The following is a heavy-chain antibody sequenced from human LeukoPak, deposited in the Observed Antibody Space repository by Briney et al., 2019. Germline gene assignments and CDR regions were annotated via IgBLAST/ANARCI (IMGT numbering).Heavy chain of an antibody. D-gene: IGHD2-2*01. CDR3: VRGTWVVVPAAKNYYYMDV. Sequence: SVKVSCKASGGTFSSYAISWVRQAPGQGLEWMGGIIPIFGTANYAQKFQGRVTITADESTSTAYMELSSLRSEDTAVYYCVRGTWVVVPAAKNYYYMDVWGKGTTVTVSS. CDR1: GGTFSSYA. J-gene: IGHJ6*03. V-gene: IGHV1-69*13. CDR2: IIPIFGTA.